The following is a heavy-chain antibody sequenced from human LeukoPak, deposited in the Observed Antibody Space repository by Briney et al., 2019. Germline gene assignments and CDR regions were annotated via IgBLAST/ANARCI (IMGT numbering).Heavy chain of an antibody. CDR3: TRDHRYYDILTGYYSNYFDY. V-gene: IGHV3-15*01. Sequence: GGSLRLSCAASGFTFSNAWMSWVRQAPGKGLEWVGRIKSKAYGGTTEYAASVKGRFTISRDDSKSIAYLQMNSLKTEDTAVYYCTRDHRYYDILTGYYSNYFDYWGQGTLVTVSS. CDR1: GFTFSNAW. D-gene: IGHD3-9*01. CDR2: IKSKAYGGTT. J-gene: IGHJ4*02.